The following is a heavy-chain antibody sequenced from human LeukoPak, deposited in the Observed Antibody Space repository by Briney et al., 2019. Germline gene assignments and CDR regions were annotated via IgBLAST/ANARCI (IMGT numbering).Heavy chain of an antibody. J-gene: IGHJ4*02. CDR2: IGSSGSHT. D-gene: IGHD3-22*01. CDR1: GFTFSSYS. CDR3: AGGGVTTFDY. Sequence: GGSLRLSCAASGFTFSSYSMNWVRQAPGKGLEWVSSIGSSGSHTYRADSVKGRFTISRDNAKNSLYLQMNSLRADDTAVYYCAGGGVTTFDYWGQGSLVTVSS. V-gene: IGHV3-21*01.